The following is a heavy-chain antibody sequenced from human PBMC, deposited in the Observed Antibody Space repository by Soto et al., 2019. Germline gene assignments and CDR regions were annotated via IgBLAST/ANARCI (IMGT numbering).Heavy chain of an antibody. Sequence: EVQLLESGGGLVQPGGSLRLSCAASGFSFKTYGMSWVRQAPGKGLEWVSGISGSGVSTYYVDSVKGRFTISRDNSKNMLFVQMNSLRAEDTAVYYCTGGVTTDNWGQGTLGTVSS. J-gene: IGHJ4*02. CDR2: ISGSGVST. D-gene: IGHD3-3*01. V-gene: IGHV3-23*01. CDR1: GFSFKTYG. CDR3: TGGVTTDN.